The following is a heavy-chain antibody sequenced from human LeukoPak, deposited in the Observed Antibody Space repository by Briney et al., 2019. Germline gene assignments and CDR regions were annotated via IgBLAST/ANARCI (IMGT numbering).Heavy chain of an antibody. D-gene: IGHD6-13*01. CDR1: GGSISSGGYY. CDR2: IYYSGST. CDR3: ARDSELYSSSWYRWFDP. V-gene: IGHV4-31*03. Sequence: SETLSLTCTVSGGSISSGGYYWSWIRQHPGKGLEWIGYIYYSGSTYYNPSLKSRVTISVDTSKNQFSLKLSSVTAADTAVYYCARDSELYSSSWYRWFDPWGQGTLVTVSS. J-gene: IGHJ5*02.